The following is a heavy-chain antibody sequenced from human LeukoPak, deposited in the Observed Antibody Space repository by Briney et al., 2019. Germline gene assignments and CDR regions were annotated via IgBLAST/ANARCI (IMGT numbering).Heavy chain of an antibody. D-gene: IGHD6-19*01. V-gene: IGHV7-4-1*02. CDR2: INTKTGNP. CDR1: GYTFTGHA. J-gene: IGHJ4*02. Sequence: ASVKVSCKASGYTFTGHAMNWVRQAPGQGPEWMGYINTKTGNPTYAQGFTGRFVFSLDTSVSTAYLQISSLKPEDTGVYYCAKGGWVAVAGMDSWGQGTLVTVSS. CDR3: AKGGWVAVAGMDS.